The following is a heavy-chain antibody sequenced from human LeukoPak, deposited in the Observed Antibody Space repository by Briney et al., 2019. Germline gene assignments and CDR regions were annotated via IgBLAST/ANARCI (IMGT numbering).Heavy chain of an antibody. CDR2: ISAYNGNT. J-gene: IGHJ5*02. CDR3: ARGPRITIFGVASGFDP. Sequence: ASVKVSCKASGYTFTSYGISWVRQAPGQGLEWMGWISAYNGNTNYAQKLQGRVTMTTDTSTSTAYMELRSLRSDDTAVYYCARGPRITIFGVASGFDPWGQGTLVTVSS. CDR1: GYTFTSYG. D-gene: IGHD3-3*01. V-gene: IGHV1-18*01.